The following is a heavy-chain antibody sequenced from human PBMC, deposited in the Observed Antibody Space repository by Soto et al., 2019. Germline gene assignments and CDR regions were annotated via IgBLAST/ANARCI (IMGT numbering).Heavy chain of an antibody. Sequence: VQLQQWGAGLLKPSETLSLTCAVYGGFVSSGSYYWSWIRQPPGKGLEWIGEMSHSGGTHFNPSRKSRVTIAGDTSKNQFSLKMSSVTAADTALYYCARVERGTATTVVDAFDIWGPGTMVTVSS. D-gene: IGHD1-1*01. CDR3: ARVERGTATTVVDAFDI. CDR2: MSHSGGT. J-gene: IGHJ3*02. V-gene: IGHV4-34*01. CDR1: GGFVSSGSYY.